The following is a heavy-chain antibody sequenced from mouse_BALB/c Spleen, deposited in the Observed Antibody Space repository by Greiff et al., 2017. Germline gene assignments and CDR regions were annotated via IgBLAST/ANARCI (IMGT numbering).Heavy chain of an antibody. CDR3: ARRYYGSSYWYFDV. D-gene: IGHD1-1*01. CDR2: ISYDGSN. J-gene: IGHJ1*01. Sequence: EVQLQQSGPGLVKPSQSLSLTCSVTGYSITSGYYWNWIRQFPGNKLEWMGYISYDGSNNYNPSLKNRISITRDTSKNQFFLKLNSVTTEDTATYYCARRYYGSSYWYFDVWGAGTTVTVSS. CDR1: GYSITSGYY. V-gene: IGHV3-6*02.